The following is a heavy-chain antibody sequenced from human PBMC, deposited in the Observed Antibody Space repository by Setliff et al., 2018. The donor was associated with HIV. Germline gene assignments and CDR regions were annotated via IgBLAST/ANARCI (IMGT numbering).Heavy chain of an antibody. CDR3: ARDWNHYFYYMDV. CDR2: VSHTGST. J-gene: IGHJ6*03. V-gene: IGHV4-34*01. Sequence: SETLSLTCAVYGGSLSGYYWRWIRQPPGKGLEWIGDVSHTGSTNYNPSLKSRITISADTPKNQFSLKLTSVTAADTAVYYCARDWNHYFYYMDVWGEGTTVTVSS. CDR1: GGSLSGYY. D-gene: IGHD1-1*01.